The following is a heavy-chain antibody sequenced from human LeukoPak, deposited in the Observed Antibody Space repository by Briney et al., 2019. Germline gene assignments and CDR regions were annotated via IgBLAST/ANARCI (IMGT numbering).Heavy chain of an antibody. V-gene: IGHV1-18*01. D-gene: IGHD3-10*01. J-gene: IGHJ6*02. CDR3: ARGLWFGELDYGMDV. CDR1: GYTFSSYG. Sequence: ASVRVSCKASGYTFSSYGISWVRLAPGQGLEWMGWVSAYNGDTNYAQELQGRVTMTTDTSTNTAYMELRSLTFDDTAVYYCARGLWFGELDYGMDVWGQGTTVAVSS. CDR2: VSAYNGDT.